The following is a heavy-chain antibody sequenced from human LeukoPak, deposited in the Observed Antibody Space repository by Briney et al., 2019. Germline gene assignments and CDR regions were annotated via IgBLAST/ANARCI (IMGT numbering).Heavy chain of an antibody. J-gene: IGHJ3*02. Sequence: SETLSLTCTVSGGSISSYYWSWIRQPAGKGLEWIGRIYTSGSTNYNPSLKSRVTMSVDTSKNQFSLKLSSVTAADTAVYYCAREAGIAAASDAFDIWGQGTMVTVSS. CDR3: AREAGIAAASDAFDI. D-gene: IGHD6-13*01. V-gene: IGHV4-4*07. CDR1: GGSISSYY. CDR2: IYTSGST.